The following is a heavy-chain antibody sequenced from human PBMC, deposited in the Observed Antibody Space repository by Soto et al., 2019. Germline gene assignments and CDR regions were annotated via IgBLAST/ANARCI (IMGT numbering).Heavy chain of an antibody. CDR1: GFTFDDYA. CDR2: ISWNSGSI. Sequence: EVQLVESGGGLVQPGRSLRLSCAASGFTFDDYAMHWVRQAPGKGLEWVSGISWNSGSIGYADSVKGRFTISRDNAKNSLYLQMNSLRAEDTALYYCAIDIIKWLGFDAFDIWGQGTMVTVSS. D-gene: IGHD3-22*01. CDR3: AIDIIKWLGFDAFDI. J-gene: IGHJ3*02. V-gene: IGHV3-9*01.